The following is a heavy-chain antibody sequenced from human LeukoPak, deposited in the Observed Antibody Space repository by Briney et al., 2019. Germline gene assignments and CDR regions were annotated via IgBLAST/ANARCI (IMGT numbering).Heavy chain of an antibody. V-gene: IGHV3-30*18. J-gene: IGHJ6*04. CDR1: GFTFSSYG. D-gene: IGHD3-10*01. CDR3: AKDLSLWFGELLKCMDV. CDR2: ISYDGSNK. Sequence: GGSLRLSCAASGFTFSSYGMHWVRQAPGKGLEWVAVISYDGSNKYYADSVKGRFTISRDNSKNTLYLQMNSLRAEDTAVYYCAKDLSLWFGELLKCMDVWGKGTTVTVSS.